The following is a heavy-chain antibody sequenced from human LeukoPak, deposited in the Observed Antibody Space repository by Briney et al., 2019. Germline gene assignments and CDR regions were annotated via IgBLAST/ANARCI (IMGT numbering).Heavy chain of an antibody. CDR3: AREGEDGYNYFGY. V-gene: IGHV4-39*07. D-gene: IGHD5-24*01. Sequence: SETLSLTCTVSGGSISSSSYYWGWIRQPPGKGLEWIGSIYYSGSTYYNPSLKSRVTISVDTSKNQFSLKLSSVTAADTAVYYCAREGEDGYNYFGYWGQGTLVTVSS. J-gene: IGHJ4*02. CDR1: GGSISSSSYY. CDR2: IYYSGST.